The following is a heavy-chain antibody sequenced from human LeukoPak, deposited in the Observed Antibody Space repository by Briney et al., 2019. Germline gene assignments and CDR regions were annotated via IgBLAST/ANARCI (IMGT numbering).Heavy chain of an antibody. CDR2: IYPGDSDT. V-gene: IGHV5-51*01. CDR3: ARRGSFRYCSGGSCPFNWFDP. J-gene: IGHJ5*02. Sequence: GGSLKISCKGSGYSFTSYWIGWVRQMPGKGLEWMGIIYPGDSDTRYSPSFQGQVTISADKSISTAYLQWSSLKASDTAMYYCARRGSFRYCSGGSCPFNWFDPWGQGTLVTVSS. CDR1: GYSFTSYW. D-gene: IGHD2-15*01.